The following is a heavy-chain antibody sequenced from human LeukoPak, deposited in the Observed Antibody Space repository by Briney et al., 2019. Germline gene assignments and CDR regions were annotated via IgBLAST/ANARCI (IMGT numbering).Heavy chain of an antibody. CDR3: AREGELLWFGEFKYYYYGMDV. V-gene: IGHV1-8*01. Sequence: ASGKVSCKASGYTFTSYDINWVRQATGQGLEWMGWMNPNSGNTGYAQKFQGRVTMTRNTSISTAYMELSSLRSEDTAVYYCAREGELLWFGEFKYYYYGMDVWGQGTTVTVPS. D-gene: IGHD3-10*01. CDR2: MNPNSGNT. CDR1: GYTFTSYD. J-gene: IGHJ6*02.